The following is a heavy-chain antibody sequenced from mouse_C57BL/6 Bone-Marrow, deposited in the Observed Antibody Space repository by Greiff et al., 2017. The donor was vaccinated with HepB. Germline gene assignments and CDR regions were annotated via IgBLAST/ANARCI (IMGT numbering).Heavy chain of an antibody. CDR1: GYTFTSYG. D-gene: IGHD1-1*01. CDR2: IYPRSGNT. V-gene: IGHV1-81*01. CDR3: ARGPYYYGSSYDYFDY. Sequence: VQLQESGAELARPGASVKLSCKASGYTFTSYGISWVKQRTGQGLVWIGEIYPRSGNTYYNEKFKGKATLTADKSSSTAYMERRSLTSEDSAVYVCARGPYYYGSSYDYFDYWGQGTTLTVSS. J-gene: IGHJ2*01.